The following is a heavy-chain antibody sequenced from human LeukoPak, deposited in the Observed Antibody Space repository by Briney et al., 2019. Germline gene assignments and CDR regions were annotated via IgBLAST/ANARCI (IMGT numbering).Heavy chain of an antibody. CDR2: VFNSEGT. Sequence: SETLSLTCTVSGGSVIRGGYYWSWIRQPPGKGLEWIGYVFNSEGTNYSPSLRSRVTISADTSKNQFSLKLTSVTAADTAIYYCARGSNYFDYWGQGILVTVSS. CDR1: GGSVIRGGYY. V-gene: IGHV4-61*08. J-gene: IGHJ4*02. D-gene: IGHD6-6*01. CDR3: ARGSNYFDY.